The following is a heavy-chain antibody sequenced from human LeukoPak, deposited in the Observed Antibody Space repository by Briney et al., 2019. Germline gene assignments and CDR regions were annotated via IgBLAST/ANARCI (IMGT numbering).Heavy chain of an antibody. CDR1: GYSFTTFH. CDR3: ARGLGNDGIFDY. Sequence: ASVKVSCKAAGYSFTTFHMNWVRQAPGQGPEWMGWMNPNSGNTGYAQKFQGRVTMTRNTSISTAYMELSSLRSEDTAVYYCARGLGNDGIFDYWGQGTLVSVSS. D-gene: IGHD1-1*01. V-gene: IGHV1-8*02. J-gene: IGHJ4*02. CDR2: MNPNSGNT.